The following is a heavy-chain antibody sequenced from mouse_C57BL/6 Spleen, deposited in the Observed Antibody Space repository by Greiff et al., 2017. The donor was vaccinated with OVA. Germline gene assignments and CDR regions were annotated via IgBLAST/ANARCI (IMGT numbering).Heavy chain of an antibody. CDR2: IYPGDGDT. V-gene: IGHV1-82*01. D-gene: IGHD2-4*01. J-gene: IGHJ4*01. Sequence: QVQLQQPGAELVKPGASVKLSCKASGYAFSSSWMNWVKQRPGKGLEWIGRIYPGDGDTNYNGKFKGKATLTADKSSSTAYMQLSSLTSEDSAVYFCARDDSYAMDYWGQGTSVTVSS. CDR3: ARDDSYAMDY. CDR1: GYAFSSSW.